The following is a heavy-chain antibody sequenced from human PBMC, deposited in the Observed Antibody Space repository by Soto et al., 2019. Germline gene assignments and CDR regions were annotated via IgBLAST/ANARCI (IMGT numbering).Heavy chain of an antibody. CDR3: ARPPSGFTSFFDY. CDR1: GYSFTFNW. D-gene: IGHD3-22*01. V-gene: IGHV5-51*03. Sequence: EVQLVQSGAEVKKPGESLRISCKASGYSFTFNWIAWVRQMPGKGLEWMGIIYPSDSDTSYSPSFQGQVTISADKSISTAYLQWSSLKASDTAMYYCARPPSGFTSFFDYWGQGTLVTVSP. CDR2: IYPSDSDT. J-gene: IGHJ4*02.